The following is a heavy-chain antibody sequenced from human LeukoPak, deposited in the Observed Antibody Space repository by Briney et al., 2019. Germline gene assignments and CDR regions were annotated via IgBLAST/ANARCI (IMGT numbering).Heavy chain of an antibody. D-gene: IGHD3-3*01. J-gene: IGHJ3*02. Sequence: GGSLRLSCAASGFTFSSYWMSWVRQAPGKGLEWVANIKQDGSEKYYVDSVKGRFTISRDNAKNSLYLQMNSLRAEDTAVYYCARVHTPWEWLNDAFDIWGQGTMVTVSS. V-gene: IGHV3-7*01. CDR2: IKQDGSEK. CDR1: GFTFSSYW. CDR3: ARVHTPWEWLNDAFDI.